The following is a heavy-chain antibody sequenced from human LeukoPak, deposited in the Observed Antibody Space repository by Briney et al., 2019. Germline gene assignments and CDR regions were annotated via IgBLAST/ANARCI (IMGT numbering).Heavy chain of an antibody. CDR1: GFSLSTDGMC. J-gene: IGHJ6*03. Sequence: SGPALVKSTQTLTLTCTFSGFSLSTDGMCVSWIRQPPGKALEWLARIDWDDDKYYSTSLKTRLTISKDTSKNQVVLTMTNMDPVDTATYFCARSLGYYYYYMDVWGKGTTVTVSS. CDR3: ARSLGYYYYYMDV. V-gene: IGHV2-70*11. CDR2: IDWDDDK.